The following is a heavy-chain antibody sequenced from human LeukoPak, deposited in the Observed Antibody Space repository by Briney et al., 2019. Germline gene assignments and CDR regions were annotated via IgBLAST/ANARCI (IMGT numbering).Heavy chain of an antibody. V-gene: IGHV4-34*01. Sequence: SETLSLTCAVYGGSFNSYYWSWIRQSPGKGLEWIGEINHSGSTNYNPSLESRVTISVDTSKKQFLLKLTSVTAADTAVYFCARRRVLMFNSIDYWGQGTLVTVSS. CDR1: GGSFNSYY. CDR3: ARRRVLMFNSIDY. J-gene: IGHJ4*02. D-gene: IGHD3-10*02. CDR2: INHSGST.